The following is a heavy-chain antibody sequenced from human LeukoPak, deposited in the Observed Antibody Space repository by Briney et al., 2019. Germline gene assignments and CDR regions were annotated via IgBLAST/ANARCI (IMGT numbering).Heavy chain of an antibody. J-gene: IGHJ5*02. V-gene: IGHV7-4-1*02. CDR1: GYTFTSYV. Sequence: ASVKVSCKASGYTFTSYVMNWVRQAPGQGLEWMGWINTNTGNPTYAQGFIGRFVFSLDTSVSTAYVQISSLKAEDTAMYYCARWGYGSGSYPNGGFDPWGQGTLVIVSS. CDR2: INTNTGNP. D-gene: IGHD3-10*01. CDR3: ARWGYGSGSYPNGGFDP.